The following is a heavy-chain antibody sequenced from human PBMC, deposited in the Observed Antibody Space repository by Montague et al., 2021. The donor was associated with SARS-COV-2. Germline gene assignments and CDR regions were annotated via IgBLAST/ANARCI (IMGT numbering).Heavy chain of an antibody. D-gene: IGHD3-10*01. J-gene: IGHJ6*02. CDR2: IYSSGIT. Sequence: SETLSLTCTVSGSSINSYSWSWIRQPPGKGLEWIGHIYSSGITNYSPSLKSRVTISVDTSKNQFSLKLSSVTAADTAVYYCARDLAGYYGSGSYGGMDVWGQGTTVTVSS. V-gene: IGHV4-59*12. CDR1: GSSINSYS. CDR3: ARDLAGYYGSGSYGGMDV.